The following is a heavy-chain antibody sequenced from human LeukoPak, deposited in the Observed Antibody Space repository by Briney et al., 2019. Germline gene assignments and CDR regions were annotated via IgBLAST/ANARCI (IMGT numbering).Heavy chain of an antibody. V-gene: IGHV3-33*01. Sequence: GGSLRLSSAASGFTFSSYGMHWVRQAPGKGLEWVAVIWYDGSNKYYADSVKGRFTISRDNSKNTLYLQMNSLRAEDTAVYYCARVEACGGDCYAGDYWGQGTLVTVSS. J-gene: IGHJ4*02. CDR2: IWYDGSNK. CDR3: ARVEACGGDCYAGDY. D-gene: IGHD2-21*02. CDR1: GFTFSSYG.